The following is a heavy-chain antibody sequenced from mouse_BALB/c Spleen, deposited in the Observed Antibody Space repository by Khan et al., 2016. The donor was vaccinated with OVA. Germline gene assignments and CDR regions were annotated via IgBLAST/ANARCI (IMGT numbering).Heavy chain of an antibody. CDR1: GYTFTSYV. Sequence: VQLKESGPELVKPGASVKMSCKASGYTFTSYVIHWVRQKPGQGLEWIGYIYPFNDATKFNENFKGKAILTSDKSSSTAYMELTSLTSEDSAVYFCAKYYRSDVYFDSWGQGTTLTVSS. D-gene: IGHD2-12*01. J-gene: IGHJ2*01. V-gene: IGHV1S136*01. CDR2: IYPFNDAT. CDR3: AKYYRSDVYFDS.